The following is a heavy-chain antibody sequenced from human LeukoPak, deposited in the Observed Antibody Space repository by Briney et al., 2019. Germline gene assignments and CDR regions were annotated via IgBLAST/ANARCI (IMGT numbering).Heavy chain of an antibody. J-gene: IGHJ4*02. D-gene: IGHD3-10*01. Sequence: GESLKISCNGSGYSFTSYWIGWVRQMPGKGLEWMGIIYPGDSDTRYSPSFQGQVTISADKSISTAYLQWSSLKASDTAMYYCARHSYYYGSGTRAPFDYWGQGTLVTVSS. CDR2: IYPGDSDT. V-gene: IGHV5-51*01. CDR3: ARHSYYYGSGTRAPFDY. CDR1: GYSFTSYW.